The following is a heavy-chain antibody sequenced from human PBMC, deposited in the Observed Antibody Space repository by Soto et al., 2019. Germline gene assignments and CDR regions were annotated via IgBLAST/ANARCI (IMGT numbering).Heavy chain of an antibody. D-gene: IGHD5-18*01. CDR1: GFTFSSYA. CDR3: ARRGYSYGSYYYYGMDV. V-gene: IGHV3-30-3*01. Sequence: QVQLVESGGGVVQPGRSLRLSCAASGFTFSSYAMHWVRQAPGKGLEWVAVISYDGSNKYYADSVKGRFTISRDNSKNTVYLHMYSLRAGDTAVYYCARRGYSYGSYYYYGMDVWGHGTTVTVSS. CDR2: ISYDGSNK. J-gene: IGHJ6*02.